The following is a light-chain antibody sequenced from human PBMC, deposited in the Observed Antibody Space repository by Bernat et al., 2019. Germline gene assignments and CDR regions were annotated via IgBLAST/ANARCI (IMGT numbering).Light chain of an antibody. CDR1: NIGSKS. Sequence: SYVLTQAPSVSVAPGKTAKITCGGNNIGSKSVHWYQQKPGQAPVLVVYDDSARPSGIPERLSGSNSGNTATLTISRVEDGDEADYYCQVWDSSGEHFVFGTGTKVTVL. CDR3: QVWDSSGEHFV. CDR2: DDS. J-gene: IGLJ1*01. V-gene: IGLV3-21*03.